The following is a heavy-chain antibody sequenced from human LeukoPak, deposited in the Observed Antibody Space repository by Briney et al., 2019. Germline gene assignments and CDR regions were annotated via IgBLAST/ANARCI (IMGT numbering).Heavy chain of an antibody. CDR3: AKGYSSGWYFGRLDY. CDR2: ISGSGGST. CDR1: GGTFSSYA. Sequence: ASVKVSCKASGGTFSSYAMSWVRQAPGKGLEWVSAISGSGGSTYYADSVKGRFTISRDNSKNTLYLQMNSLRAEDTAVYYCAKGYSSGWYFGRLDYWGQGTLVTVSS. V-gene: IGHV3-23*01. J-gene: IGHJ4*02. D-gene: IGHD6-19*01.